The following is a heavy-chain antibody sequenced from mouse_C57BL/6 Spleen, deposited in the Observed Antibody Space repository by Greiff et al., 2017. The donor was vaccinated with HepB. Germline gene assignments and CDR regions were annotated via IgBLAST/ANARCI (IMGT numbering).Heavy chain of an antibody. CDR3: ARYFGKEGGAMDY. D-gene: IGHD2-1*01. J-gene: IGHJ4*01. V-gene: IGHV7-3*01. CDR1: GFTFTDYY. CDR2: IRNKANGYTT. Sequence: EVQVVESGGGLVQPGGSLSLSCAASGFTFTDYYMSWVRQPPGKALEWLGFIRNKANGYTTEYSASVKGRFTISRDNSQSILYLQMNALRAEDSATYYCARYFGKEGGAMDYWGQGTSVTVSS.